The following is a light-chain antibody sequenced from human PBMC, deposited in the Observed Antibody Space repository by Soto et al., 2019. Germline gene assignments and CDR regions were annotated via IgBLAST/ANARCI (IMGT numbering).Light chain of an antibody. CDR2: NNN. CDR1: SSNIGRNT. V-gene: IGLV1-44*01. J-gene: IGLJ1*01. CDR3: AAWDDSLTFLNV. Sequence: QSVLSQPPSASGTPGQRVAISCSGSSSNIGRNTVNWYQQLPETAPKLLIYNNNQRPSGVPDRFSGSKSGTSASLAISGLQSEDEADYYCAAWDDSLTFLNVFGTGTRSPS.